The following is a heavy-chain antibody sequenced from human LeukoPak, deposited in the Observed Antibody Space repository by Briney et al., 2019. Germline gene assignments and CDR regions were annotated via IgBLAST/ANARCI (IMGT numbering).Heavy chain of an antibody. CDR1: GFTFSSYS. J-gene: IGHJ4*02. Sequence: PGGSLRLSCAASGFTFSSYSMNWVRQALGKGLEWVSYISSSSSTIYYADSVKGRFTISRDNAKNSLYLQMNSLRDEDTAVYYCARGSSSGYYFPSDYWGQGTLVTVSS. D-gene: IGHD3-22*01. CDR3: ARGSSSGYYFPSDY. V-gene: IGHV3-48*02. CDR2: ISSSSSTI.